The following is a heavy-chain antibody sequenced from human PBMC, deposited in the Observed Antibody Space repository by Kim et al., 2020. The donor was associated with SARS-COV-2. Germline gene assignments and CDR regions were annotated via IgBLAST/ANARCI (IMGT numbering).Heavy chain of an antibody. CDR2: IRSKANSGTT. CDR3: TTAPIVGYCGGDCSSVDH. CDR1: GFPFTDAW. J-gene: IGHJ4*02. Sequence: GGSLRLSCAASGFPFTDAWMSWVRQAPGKGLEWVGRIRSKANSGTTEYAASVKGRFTVSRDDSKNTLHLQMTSLKPEDTAVYYCTTAPIVGYCGGDCSSVDHWGQGTLVIVSS. V-gene: IGHV3-15*01. D-gene: IGHD2-21*02.